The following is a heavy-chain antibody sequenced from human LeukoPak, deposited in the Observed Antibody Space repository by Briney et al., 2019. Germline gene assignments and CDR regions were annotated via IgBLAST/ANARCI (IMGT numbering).Heavy chain of an antibody. CDR3: AKTMTPLTYSSSWYYFDY. V-gene: IGHV3-23*01. CDR2: ISGSGGST. D-gene: IGHD6-13*01. J-gene: IGHJ4*02. CDR1: GFTFSSYA. Sequence: PGGSLRLSCAASGFTFSSYAMSWVRQAPGKGLEWVSAISGSGGSTYYADSVKGRLTISRDNSKNTLYLQMNSLRAEDTAVYYCAKTMTPLTYSSSWYYFDYWGQGTLVTVSS.